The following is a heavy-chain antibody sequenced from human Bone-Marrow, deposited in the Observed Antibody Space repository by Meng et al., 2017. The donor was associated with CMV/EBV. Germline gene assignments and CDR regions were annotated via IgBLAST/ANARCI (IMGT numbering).Heavy chain of an antibody. D-gene: IGHD7-27*01. CDR3: ARDLTGELYYFDY. CDR1: GFTFSGYG. Sequence: GESLKISCVTSGFTFSGYGMHWVRQAPGKGLEWVSVISGSGGSTYYADSVKGRFTISRDNSKNTLYLQMNSLRAEDTAVYYCARDLTGELYYFDYWGQGTLVTVSS. J-gene: IGHJ4*02. CDR2: ISGSGGST. V-gene: IGHV3-23*01.